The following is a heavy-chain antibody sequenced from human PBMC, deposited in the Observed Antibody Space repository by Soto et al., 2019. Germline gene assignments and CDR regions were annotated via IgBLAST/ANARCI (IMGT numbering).Heavy chain of an antibody. CDR3: ATGRSACHX. Sequence: PSDTLSLTCTVSGGSITSYKWSWIRQSPGKGLEWIDYMYRSGSSDYKPSIKGRVTISMDTYKNQYSLKMNSATAADTAVYYCATGRSACHXWCQVILVTVSX. D-gene: IGHD2-15*01. V-gene: IGHV4-59*01. CDR1: GGSITSYK. J-gene: IGHJ4*02. CDR2: MYRSGSS.